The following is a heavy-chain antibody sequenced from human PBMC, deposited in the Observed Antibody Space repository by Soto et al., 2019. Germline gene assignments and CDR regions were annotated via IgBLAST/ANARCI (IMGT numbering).Heavy chain of an antibody. CDR3: ARDRGGYGMDV. CDR1: GDSISGGYY. CDR2: VSPSGTT. Sequence: QVQLQESGPGLVKPSQTLSLTCTVSGDSISGGYYWSWIRQHPGKGLEWIGYVSPSGTTYYNPSRNGRVSISRDTSKTQFSLAVTSVTAADTAVYHCARDRGGYGMDVWGQGTTVTVSS. J-gene: IGHJ6*02. V-gene: IGHV4-31*03.